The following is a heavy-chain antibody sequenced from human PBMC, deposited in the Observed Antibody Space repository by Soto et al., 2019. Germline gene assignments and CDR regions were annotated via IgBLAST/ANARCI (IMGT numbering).Heavy chain of an antibody. CDR3: AQTMVRGVTYYYYYGMDV. CDR1: VGTFSSYA. Sequence: QVQLVQSGAEVKKPGSSVKVSCKASVGTFSSYAISWVRQAPGQGLEWMGGIIPIFGTANYAQKFQGRVTITADESTSTAYMELSSLRSEDTAVYYCAQTMVRGVTYYYYYGMDVWGQGTTVTVTS. CDR2: IIPIFGTA. V-gene: IGHV1-69*12. D-gene: IGHD3-10*01. J-gene: IGHJ6*02.